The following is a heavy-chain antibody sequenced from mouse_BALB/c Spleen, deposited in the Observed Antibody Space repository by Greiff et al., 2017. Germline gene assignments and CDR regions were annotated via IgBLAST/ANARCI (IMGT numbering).Heavy chain of an antibody. V-gene: IGHV14-3*02. J-gene: IGHJ4*01. CDR2: IDPANGNT. CDR3: ARDYRYDDYYDMDY. CDR1: GFNIKDTY. Sequence: EVQLQQSGAELVKPGASVKLSCTASGFNIKDTYMHWVKQRPEQGLEWIGRIDPANGNTKYDPKFQGKATITADTSSNTAYLQLSSLTSEDTAVYYCARDYRYDDYYDMDYWGQGTSVTVSS. D-gene: IGHD2-14*01.